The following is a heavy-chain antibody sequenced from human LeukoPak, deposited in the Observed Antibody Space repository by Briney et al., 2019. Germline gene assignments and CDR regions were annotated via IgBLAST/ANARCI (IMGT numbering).Heavy chain of an antibody. D-gene: IGHD1-26*01. Sequence: GASVKVSCKASEYTFTGHYMHWVRQAPGQGLEWMGWINLNSGDTNYGQKFQGRVTMTRDTSISTAYMEVRRLRSDDTAVYFCARGSYSASDYWGQGTLVTVSS. J-gene: IGHJ4*02. CDR2: INLNSGDT. CDR3: ARGSYSASDY. CDR1: EYTFTGHY. V-gene: IGHV1-2*02.